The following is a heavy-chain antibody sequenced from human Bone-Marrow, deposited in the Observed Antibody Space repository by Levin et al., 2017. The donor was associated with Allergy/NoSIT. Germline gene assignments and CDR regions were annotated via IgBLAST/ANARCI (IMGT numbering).Heavy chain of an antibody. V-gene: IGHV7-4-1*01. CDR1: AYIFTSYP. CDR3: ARASPGIRRYFDL. CDR2: INTNTGNS. J-gene: IGHJ2*01. D-gene: IGHD3-10*01. Sequence: ASVKVSCKPSAYIFTSYPLNWVRQAPGQGLEWMGWINTNTGNSTFAQDFTGRFVFSFDTSVTTAYLQIAGLKAEDTAVYYCARASPGIRRYFDLWGRGTLVTVSS.